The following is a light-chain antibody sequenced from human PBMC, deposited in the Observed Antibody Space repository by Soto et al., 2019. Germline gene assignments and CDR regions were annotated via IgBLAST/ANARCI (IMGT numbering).Light chain of an antibody. CDR3: QNYNSYSEA. CDR1: QTISSW. V-gene: IGKV1-5*03. Sequence: DIQMTQSPSTLSGSVGDRDTITCRASQTISSWLAWYQQKPGKAPKLLIYKASTLKSGVPSRFSGSGSGTEFTLTISSLQPDDFATYYCQNYNSYSEAFGQGTKVELK. CDR2: KAS. J-gene: IGKJ1*01.